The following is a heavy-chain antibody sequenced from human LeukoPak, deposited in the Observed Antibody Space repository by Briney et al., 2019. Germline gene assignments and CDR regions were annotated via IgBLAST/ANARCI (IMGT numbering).Heavy chain of an antibody. D-gene: IGHD6-19*01. CDR1: GFAFSSYW. CDR2: IKPDGSEK. CDR3: ARAAVAGPGDV. Sequence: PGRSLRLSCAASGFAFSSYWMSWVRQAPGKGLEWVANIKPDGSEKYYVDSLKGRFTISRDNAENSLFLQMNSLRAEDTAVYYCARAAVAGPGDVWGQGTTVTVSS. J-gene: IGHJ6*02. V-gene: IGHV3-7*04.